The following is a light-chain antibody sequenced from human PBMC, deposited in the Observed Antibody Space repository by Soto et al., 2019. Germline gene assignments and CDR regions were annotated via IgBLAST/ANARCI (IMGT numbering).Light chain of an antibody. CDR2: GAS. V-gene: IGKV3-11*01. J-gene: IGKJ1*01. Sequence: EIVLTQSPATLSLSPGERATLSCRASQSVSSYLAWYQQKPGQAPRLLIYGASTRATGVPARFSGSGSGTDFTLTISSLEPEDFAVYYCHQRSNWPPDTFGQGTKVDIK. CDR3: HQRSNWPPDT. CDR1: QSVSSY.